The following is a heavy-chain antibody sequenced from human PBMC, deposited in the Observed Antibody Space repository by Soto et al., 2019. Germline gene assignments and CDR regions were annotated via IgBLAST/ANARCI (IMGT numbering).Heavy chain of an antibody. V-gene: IGHV3-23*01. CDR1: GFTFSSYA. J-gene: IGHJ4*02. CDR2: ISGTGGNT. CDR3: AKDRAYSSGYYPFDY. Sequence: GGSLRLSCAASGFTFSSYAMSWVRQAPGKGLEWVSAISGTGGNTYYADSVKGRFTISRDNSKNTLYLQMNSLRAEDTAVYYCAKDRAYSSGYYPFDYWGQGTLVTVSS. D-gene: IGHD6-25*01.